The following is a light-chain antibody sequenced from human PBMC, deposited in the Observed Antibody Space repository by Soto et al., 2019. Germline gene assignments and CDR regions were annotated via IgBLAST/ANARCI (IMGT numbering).Light chain of an antibody. Sequence: QSALTQPASVSGSPGQSITISCTGTSSDIGSNNYVSWFQQRPGKAPTLIIYEVSNRPSGGSNHFSGSKSGNTASLTISGLLPEDEAEYCCSSYTTTTRLFGGGTKLTVL. CDR1: SSDIGSNNY. V-gene: IGLV2-14*01. CDR3: SSYTTTTRL. CDR2: EVS. J-gene: IGLJ3*02.